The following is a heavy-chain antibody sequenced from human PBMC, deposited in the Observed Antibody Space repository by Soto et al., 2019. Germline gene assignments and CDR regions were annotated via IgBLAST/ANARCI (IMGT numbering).Heavy chain of an antibody. CDR2: IYYSGST. Sequence: TSETLSLTCTVSGGSISSSSYYWGWIRQPPGKGLEWIGSIYYSGSTYYNPSLKSRVTISVDTSKNQFSLKLSSVTAADTAVYYCARPMTNTIFGVVPRAFDVWGQGTMVTVSS. CDR1: GGSISSSSYY. V-gene: IGHV4-39*01. D-gene: IGHD3-3*01. J-gene: IGHJ3*01. CDR3: ARPMTNTIFGVVPRAFDV.